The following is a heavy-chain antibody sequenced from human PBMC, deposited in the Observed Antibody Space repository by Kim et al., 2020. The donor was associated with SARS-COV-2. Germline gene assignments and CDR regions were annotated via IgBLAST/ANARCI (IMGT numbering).Heavy chain of an antibody. V-gene: IGHV3-7*01. Sequence: KSYVHSVKGRFTIPRDTAKNSLYLQMNSLRAEETAVYCCAGLASSSWYFDYGGQGTLVTVSS. CDR3: AGLASSSWYFDY. D-gene: IGHD6-13*01. CDR2: K. J-gene: IGHJ4*02.